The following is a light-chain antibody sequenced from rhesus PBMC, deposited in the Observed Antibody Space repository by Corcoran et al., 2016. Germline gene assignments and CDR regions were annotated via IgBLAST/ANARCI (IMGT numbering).Light chain of an antibody. CDR3: QHYYDNPYS. Sequence: DIQMTQSPSALSASVGDRVTISCRASQNIYSNLAWYHQKPGKAPKLLIYEASSLQTGIPSRFSGSGYGTYFPLTISRLQPEDSATYYCQHYYDNPYSFGQGTKVEIK. CDR1: QNIYSN. J-gene: IGKJ2*01. V-gene: IGKV1S12*01. CDR2: EAS.